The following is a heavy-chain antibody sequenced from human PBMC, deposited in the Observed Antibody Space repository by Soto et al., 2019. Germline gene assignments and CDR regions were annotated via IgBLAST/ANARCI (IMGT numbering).Heavy chain of an antibody. J-gene: IGHJ4*02. CDR2: ISAYNGNT. D-gene: IGHD3-3*01. CDR3: ARDTIFGVVIGPRFDY. CDR1: GYTFTSYG. V-gene: IGHV1-18*01. Sequence: ASVKVSCKASGYTFTSYGISWVRHAPGQGLEWMGWISAYNGNTNYAQKLQGRVTMTTDTSTSTAYMELRSLRSDDTAVYYCARDTIFGVVIGPRFDYWGQGTLVTVSS.